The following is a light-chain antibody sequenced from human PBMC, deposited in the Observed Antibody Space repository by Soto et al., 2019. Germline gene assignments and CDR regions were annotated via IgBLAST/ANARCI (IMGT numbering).Light chain of an antibody. CDR2: AAS. CDR1: QSISSY. V-gene: IGKV1-39*01. Sequence: DSKMTQSPSSLSASVGDRVTIHCRASQSISSYLNWYQQKPGKAPKLLIYAASSLQSGVPSRFSGSGSGTDFTLTISSLQPEDFATYYCQQLNSYPITFGQGTRLEI. CDR3: QQLNSYPIT. J-gene: IGKJ5*01.